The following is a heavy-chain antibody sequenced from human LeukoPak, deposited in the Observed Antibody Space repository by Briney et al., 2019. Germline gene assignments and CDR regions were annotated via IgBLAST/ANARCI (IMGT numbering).Heavy chain of an antibody. CDR3: AGLGVVRGGFDY. CDR1: GFTVSSNY. J-gene: IGHJ4*02. D-gene: IGHD3-3*01. CDR2: IKQDGSEK. Sequence: GGSLRLSCAVSGFTVSSNYMSWVRQAPGKGLEWVANIKQDGSEKYYVDSVKGRFTISRDNAKNSLYLQMNSLRAEDTAVYYCAGLGVVRGGFDYWGQGTLVTVSS. V-gene: IGHV3-7*01.